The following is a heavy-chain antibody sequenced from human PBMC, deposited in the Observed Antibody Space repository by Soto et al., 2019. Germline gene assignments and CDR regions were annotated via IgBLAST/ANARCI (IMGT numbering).Heavy chain of an antibody. CDR2: INPNSGGT. V-gene: IGHV1-2*04. CDR1: GYTFTGYY. J-gene: IGHJ6*02. D-gene: IGHD3-16*01. CDR3: AGDVTVNYYDSTYYYYAMDV. Sequence: QVQLVQSGAEVKKPGASVKVSCKASGYTFTGYYMHWVRQAPGQGLEWMGWINPNSGGTNYAQKFQGWVTMTRDTSISTAYMELSRLRSDDTAVYYCAGDVTVNYYDSTYYYYAMDVWGQGTTVTVSS.